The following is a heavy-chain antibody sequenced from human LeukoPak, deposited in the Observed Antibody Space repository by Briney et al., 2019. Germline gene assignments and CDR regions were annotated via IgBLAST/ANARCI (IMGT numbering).Heavy chain of an antibody. J-gene: IGHJ4*02. CDR1: GFTFDDYG. CDR2: INWNGGST. Sequence: PGGSLRLSCAASGFTFDDYGMSWVRQAPGKGLEWVARINWNGGSTGYADSVKGRFTISRDNAKNSLYLQMNSLRAEDTALYYCARTRIEYDFWSGEFDYWGQGTLVTVSS. D-gene: IGHD3-3*01. CDR3: ARTRIEYDFWSGEFDY. V-gene: IGHV3-20*04.